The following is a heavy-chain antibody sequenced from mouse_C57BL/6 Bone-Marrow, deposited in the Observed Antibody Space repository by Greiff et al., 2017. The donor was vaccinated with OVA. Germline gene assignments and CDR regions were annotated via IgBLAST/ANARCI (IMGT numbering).Heavy chain of an antibody. J-gene: IGHJ3*01. V-gene: IGHV5-12*01. CDR3: ARSITTVVATPY. D-gene: IGHD1-1*01. CDR1: GFTFSDYY. CDR2: ISNGGGST. Sequence: EVKLMESGGGLVQPGGSLKLSCAASGFTFSDYYMYWVRQTPEKRLEWVAYISNGGGSTYYPDTVKGRFTISRDNAKNTLYLQMSRLKSEDTAMYYCARSITTVVATPYWGQGTLVTVSA.